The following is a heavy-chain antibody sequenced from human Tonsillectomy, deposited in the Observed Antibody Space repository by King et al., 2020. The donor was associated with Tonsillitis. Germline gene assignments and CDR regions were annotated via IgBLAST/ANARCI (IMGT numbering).Heavy chain of an antibody. D-gene: IGHD2-15*01. CDR1: GFSLSNARMG. CDR3: ARIVVVYYYYYGMDV. Sequence: VTLTESGPVLVKPTATLTLTCTVSGFSLSNARMGVSWIRQPPGKALEWLAFIFSNDEKSYSTSLKSRLTISKDTSKSQVVLTMTNMDPVDTATYYCARIVVVYYYYYGMDVWGQGTTVTVSS. J-gene: IGHJ6*02. CDR2: IFSNDEK. V-gene: IGHV2-26*01.